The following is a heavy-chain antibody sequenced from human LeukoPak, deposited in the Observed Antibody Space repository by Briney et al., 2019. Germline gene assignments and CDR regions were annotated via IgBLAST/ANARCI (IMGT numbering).Heavy chain of an antibody. CDR2: IYHSGGT. CDR1: GGSISSSNW. Sequence: SETLSLTCAVSGGSISSSNWWSWVRQPPGKGLEWIGEIYHSGGTNYNPSLKSRVTISVDKSKNQFSLKLSSVTAADTAVYYCARDLSNYYDSSGLPNAFDIWGQGTMVTVPS. D-gene: IGHD3-22*01. J-gene: IGHJ3*02. CDR3: ARDLSNYYDSSGLPNAFDI. V-gene: IGHV4-4*02.